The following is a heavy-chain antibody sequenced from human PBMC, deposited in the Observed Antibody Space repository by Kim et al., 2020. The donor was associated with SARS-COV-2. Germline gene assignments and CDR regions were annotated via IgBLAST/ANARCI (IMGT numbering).Heavy chain of an antibody. J-gene: IGHJ6*02. CDR3: ARGIVLRFLEWLRDVPYYYYGMDV. V-gene: IGHV1-69*13. Sequence: SVKVSCKASGGTFSSYAISWVRQAPGQGLEWMGGIIPIFGTANYAQKFQGRVTITADESTSTAYMELSSLRSEDTAVYYCARGIVLRFLEWLRDVPYYYYGMDVWGQGTTVTVSS. CDR2: IIPIFGTA. CDR1: GGTFSSYA. D-gene: IGHD3-3*01.